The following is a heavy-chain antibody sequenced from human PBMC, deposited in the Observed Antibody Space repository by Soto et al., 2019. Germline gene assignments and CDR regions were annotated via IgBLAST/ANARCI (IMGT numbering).Heavy chain of an antibody. V-gene: IGHV4-39*01. D-gene: IGHD4-17*01. J-gene: IGHJ4*02. CDR3: VTYGGDTGRFDY. CDR2: SGTT. Sequence: KPSETLSLTCSVSGASMSSSNYYWGWIRQPPGKGLEWIGSGTTYYNPSLKSRVTISVDTSKSQFSLKLNSVTAADTAVYYCVTYGGDTGRFDYWGQGTLVTVSS. CDR1: GASMSSSNYY.